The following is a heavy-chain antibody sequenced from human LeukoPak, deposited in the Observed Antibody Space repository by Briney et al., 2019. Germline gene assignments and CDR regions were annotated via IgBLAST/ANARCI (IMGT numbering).Heavy chain of an antibody. CDR3: AKLNLGEMAYFDS. J-gene: IGHJ4*02. D-gene: IGHD2-21*01. Sequence: PGGSLRLSCEASGSIFSSYVMGWVRQAPGKGLEWVSSISVGGGDTFTADSVKGRFTITRENSKNTLYLQMMGLRVEDTAIYYCAKLNLGEMAYFDSWGQGILVTVSS. CDR2: ISVGGGDT. CDR1: GSIFSSYV. V-gene: IGHV3-23*01.